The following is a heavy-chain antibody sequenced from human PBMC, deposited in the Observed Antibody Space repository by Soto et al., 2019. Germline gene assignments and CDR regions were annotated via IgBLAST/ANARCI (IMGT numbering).Heavy chain of an antibody. D-gene: IGHD2-8*01. J-gene: IGHJ4*02. CDR2: IYYSGST. CDR1: GGSISSGDYY. Sequence: SETLSLTCTVSGGSISSGDYYWSWIRQPPGKGLEWIGYIYYSGSTYYNPSLKSRVTISVDTSKNQFSLKLSSVTAADTAVYFGPAWYTGTRHDYWGQGTKVTVSS. CDR3: PAWYTGTRHDY. V-gene: IGHV4-30-4*01.